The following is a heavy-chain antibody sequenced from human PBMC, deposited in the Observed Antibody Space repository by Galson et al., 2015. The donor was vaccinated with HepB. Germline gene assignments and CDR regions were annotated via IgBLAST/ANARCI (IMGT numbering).Heavy chain of an antibody. V-gene: IGHV3-30*18. D-gene: IGHD4-17*01. Sequence: SLRLSCAASGFMFSSYGMHWVRQAPGKGLEWVAVISYDGRKKDYVDSVKGRFTISRDNSKNTLYLQMNSLRAEDTAVYYCAKERTPDYGDYYFDYWGQGTLVTVSS. CDR1: GFMFSSYG. CDR2: ISYDGRKK. J-gene: IGHJ4*02. CDR3: AKERTPDYGDYYFDY.